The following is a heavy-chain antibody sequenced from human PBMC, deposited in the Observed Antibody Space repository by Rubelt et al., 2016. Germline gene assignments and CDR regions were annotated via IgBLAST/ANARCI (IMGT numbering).Heavy chain of an antibody. CDR3: ARLSRYCSSTSCYLFDY. Sequence: QVQLQQWGAGLLKPSETLSLTCAVYGGSFSGYYWSWIRQPPGKGLEWIGSIYYSGGTYYNPSLKSRVTISIDTSQKQFSLKLSSVTAADTAVYYCARLSRYCSSTSCYLFDYWGQGTLVTVSS. J-gene: IGHJ4*02. CDR1: GGSFSGYY. D-gene: IGHD2-2*01. CDR2: IYYSGGT. V-gene: IGHV4-34*01.